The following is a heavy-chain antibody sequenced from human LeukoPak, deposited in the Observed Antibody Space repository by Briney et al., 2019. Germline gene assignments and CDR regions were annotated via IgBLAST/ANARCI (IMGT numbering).Heavy chain of an antibody. J-gene: IGHJ3*02. CDR3: ARRSSSSGAFDI. D-gene: IGHD6-6*01. V-gene: IGHV4-34*01. CDR2: INHSGST. CDR1: GGSFSGYY. Sequence: SETLSLTCAVYGGSFSGYYWSWIRQPPGKGLEWIGEINHSGSTNYNPSLKSRVTISVDTSKNQFSLKLSSVTAADTAVYYCARRSSSSGAFDIWGQGTTVTVSA.